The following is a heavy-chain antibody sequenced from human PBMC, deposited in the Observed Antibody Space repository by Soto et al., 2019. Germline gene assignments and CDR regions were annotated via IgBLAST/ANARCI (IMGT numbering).Heavy chain of an antibody. V-gene: IGHV1-69*13. CDR2: IIPILTTP. CDR1: GGTFSIYG. J-gene: IGHJ6*02. CDR3: ATSVGIAPTGEDGMDV. Sequence: GASVKVSCKASGGTFSIYGFSWVRQAPGQGPEWIGGIIPILTTPNYAQKFQGRVTIVADESTTTVCMELSSLKFEDTAVYYCATSVGIAPTGEDGMDVWGQGPSVTVSS. D-gene: IGHD2-8*02.